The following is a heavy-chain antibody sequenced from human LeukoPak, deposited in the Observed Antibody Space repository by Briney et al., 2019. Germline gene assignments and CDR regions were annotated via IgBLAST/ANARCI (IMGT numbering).Heavy chain of an antibody. CDR3: ARHHMNYYGSGSPFDP. Sequence: GESLKISCKGSGCSFTNYWIGWVRQMPGKGLEWMGIIYPGDSHTRYSPSFQGQVTISADKSISTAYLQWSSLEASDTAMYYCARHHMNYYGSGSPFDPWGQGTLVTVSS. CDR2: IYPGDSHT. V-gene: IGHV5-51*01. J-gene: IGHJ5*02. CDR1: GCSFTNYW. D-gene: IGHD3-10*01.